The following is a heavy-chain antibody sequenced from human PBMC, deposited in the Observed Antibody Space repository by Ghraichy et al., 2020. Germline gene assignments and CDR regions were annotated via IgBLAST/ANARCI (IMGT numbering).Heavy chain of an antibody. CDR3: ARGEDWFDP. J-gene: IGHJ5*02. CDR1: GYSISSGYY. CDR2: IYHSGST. V-gene: IGHV4-38-2*01. Sequence: SETLSLTCAVSGYSISSGYYWGWIRQPPGKGLEWIGSIYHSGSTYYNPSLKSRVTISVDTSKNQFSLKLSSVTAADTAVYYCARGEDWFDPWGQGTLVTVSS. D-gene: IGHD3-16*01.